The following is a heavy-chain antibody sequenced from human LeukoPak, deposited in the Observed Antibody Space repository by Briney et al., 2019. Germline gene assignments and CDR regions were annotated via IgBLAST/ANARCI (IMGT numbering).Heavy chain of an antibody. Sequence: PGGSLRLSCAASGFTSSSYGMHWVRQAPGKGLEWVANIKQDGSEKYYVDSVKGRFTISRDNAKNSLYLQMNSLRAEDTAVYYCVKGVYWGQGTLVTVSS. CDR1: GFTSSSYG. CDR3: VKGVY. J-gene: IGHJ4*02. CDR2: IKQDGSEK. V-gene: IGHV3-7*01. D-gene: IGHD3-10*01.